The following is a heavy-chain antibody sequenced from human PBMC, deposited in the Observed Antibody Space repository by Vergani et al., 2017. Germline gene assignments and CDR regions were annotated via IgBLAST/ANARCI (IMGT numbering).Heavy chain of an antibody. CDR2: IYPGDSDT. CDR1: GYSFTSYW. CDR3: ARQSYSSSLFVELVDYYYMDV. Sequence: EVQLVPSGAEVKKPGESLKISCKGSGYSFTSYWIGWVRQMPGKGLEWMGIIYPGDSDTRYSPSFQGQVNISADQSISTAYLQWSSLKAADTAMYYCARQSYSSSLFVELVDYYYMDVWGKGTTVTVSS. J-gene: IGHJ6*03. D-gene: IGHD6-6*01. V-gene: IGHV5-51*01.